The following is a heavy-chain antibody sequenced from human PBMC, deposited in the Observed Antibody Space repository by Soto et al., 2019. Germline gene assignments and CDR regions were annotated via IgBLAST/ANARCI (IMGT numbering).Heavy chain of an antibody. D-gene: IGHD6-13*01. Sequence: PSETLSLTCTVSGGSIGSYYWSWIRQPPGKGLEWIGYIYYSGSTNYNPSLKSRVTISVDTSKNQFSLKLSSVTAADTAVYYCARAGCVNSNCAFQYWGQGTQVTVSS. J-gene: IGHJ1*01. CDR1: GGSIGSYY. CDR2: IYYSGST. V-gene: IGHV4-59*01. CDR3: ARAGCVNSNCAFQY.